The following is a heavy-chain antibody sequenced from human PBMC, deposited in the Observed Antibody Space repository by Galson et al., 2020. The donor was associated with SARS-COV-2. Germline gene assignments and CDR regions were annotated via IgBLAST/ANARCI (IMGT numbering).Heavy chain of an antibody. J-gene: IGHJ6*02. CDR2: ISYDGSNK. Sequence: TRGSLRLSCAASGFTFSSYGMHWVRQAPGKGLEWVAVISYDGSNKYYADSVKGRFTISRDNSKNTLYLQMNSLRAEDTAVYYCAACIVGATKREYYYYYGMDVWGQGTTVTVSS. D-gene: IGHD1-26*01. V-gene: IGHV3-30*03. CDR1: GFTFSSYG. CDR3: AACIVGATKREYYYYYGMDV.